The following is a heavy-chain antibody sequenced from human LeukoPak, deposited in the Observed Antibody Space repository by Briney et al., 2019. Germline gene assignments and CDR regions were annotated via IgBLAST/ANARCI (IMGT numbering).Heavy chain of an antibody. CDR1: GFTVSSNY. CDR3: ARDLGWLRLYYYGMDV. D-gene: IGHD5-12*01. Sequence: PGGSLRLSCAASGFTVSSNYMTWVRQAPGKGLEWVSAIGTAGDTYYPGSVKGRFTISRENAKNSLYLQMNSLRAGDTAVYYCARDLGWLRLYYYGMDVWGQGTTVTVSS. V-gene: IGHV3-13*01. CDR2: IGTAGDT. J-gene: IGHJ6*02.